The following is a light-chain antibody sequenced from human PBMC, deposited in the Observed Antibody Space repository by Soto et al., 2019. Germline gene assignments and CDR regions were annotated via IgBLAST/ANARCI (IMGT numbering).Light chain of an antibody. CDR1: QSVRGNY. Sequence: DIVLTQSPGTLSLSPGERATLSCRASQSVRGNYLAWYQQKPGQAPRLLIYGASRRATGIPDRFSGSGSGTDFTLTISRLEPEDCAVYYCQQYDSSPLYTVGQGTKLEIK. J-gene: IGKJ2*01. V-gene: IGKV3-20*01. CDR2: GAS. CDR3: QQYDSSPLYT.